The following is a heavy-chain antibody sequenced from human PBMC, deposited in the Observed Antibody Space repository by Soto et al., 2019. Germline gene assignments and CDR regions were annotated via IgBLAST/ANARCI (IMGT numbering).Heavy chain of an antibody. D-gene: IGHD3-22*01. CDR3: ARVGGYYYDSSGYYFLYGYFDY. J-gene: IGHJ4*02. CDR1: GFTFSSYS. V-gene: IGHV3-21*01. CDR2: ISSSSSYI. Sequence: LRLSCAASGFTFSSYSMNWVRQAPGKGLEWVSSISSSSSYIYYADSVKGRFTISRDNAKNSLYLQMNSLRAEDTAVYYCARVGGYYYDSSGYYFLYGYFDYWGQGTLVTVSS.